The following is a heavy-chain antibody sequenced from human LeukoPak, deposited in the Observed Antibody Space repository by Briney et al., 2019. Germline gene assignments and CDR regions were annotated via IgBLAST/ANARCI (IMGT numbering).Heavy chain of an antibody. J-gene: IGHJ4*02. Sequence: GGSLRLSCAASGFTFGSYAMSWVRQAPGKGLEWVSAISGSGGSTYYADSVKGRFTISRDNSKNTLYLQMNSLRAEDTAVYYCAKGEALISSSLTVWAYYFDYWGQGTLVTVSS. CDR2: ISGSGGST. D-gene: IGHD6-13*01. V-gene: IGHV3-23*01. CDR1: GFTFGSYA. CDR3: AKGEALISSSLTVWAYYFDY.